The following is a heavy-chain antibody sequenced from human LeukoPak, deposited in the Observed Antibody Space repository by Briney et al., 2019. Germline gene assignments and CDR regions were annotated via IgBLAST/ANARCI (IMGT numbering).Heavy chain of an antibody. D-gene: IGHD6-13*01. Sequence: PSETLSLTCAVSGGSISSGGYSWSWIRQPPGKGLEWIGYIYHSGGTYYNPSLKSRVTISVDRSKNQFSLKLSSVTAADTAVYYCAGGSSWDYYYYGMDVWGQGTTVTVSS. J-gene: IGHJ6*02. V-gene: IGHV4-30-2*01. CDR1: GGSISSGGYS. CDR3: AGGSSWDYYYYGMDV. CDR2: IYHSGGT.